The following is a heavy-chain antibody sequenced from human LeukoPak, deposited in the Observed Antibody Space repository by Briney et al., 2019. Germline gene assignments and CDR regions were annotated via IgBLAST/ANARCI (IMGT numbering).Heavy chain of an antibody. V-gene: IGHV3-48*03. CDR2: ISSSGSTI. CDR1: GFTFSSYE. Sequence: GGSLRLSCAASGFTFSSYEMNWVRQAPGKGLEWVSYISSSGSTIYYADSVKGRFTISRDNAKNSLYLQMNSLRAEDTAVYYCARERASGSGFIPKYYSDYWGQGTLVTVSS. D-gene: IGHD3-10*01. J-gene: IGHJ4*02. CDR3: ARERASGSGFIPKYYSDY.